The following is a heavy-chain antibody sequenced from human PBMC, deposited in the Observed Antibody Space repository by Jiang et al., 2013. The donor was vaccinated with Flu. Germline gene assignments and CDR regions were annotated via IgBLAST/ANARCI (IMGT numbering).Heavy chain of an antibody. CDR1: GGSISSSSYY. J-gene: IGHJ4*02. D-gene: IGHD2-15*01. Sequence: SGSGLVKPSETLSLTCTVSGGSISSSSYYWGWIRQPPGKGLEWIGSIYYSGSTYYNPSLKSRVTISVDTSKNQFSLKLSSVTAADTAVYYCNSCSGGSCYSFDYWGQGTLVTVSS. CDR3: NSCSGGSCYSFDY. CDR2: IYYSGST. V-gene: IGHV4-39*07.